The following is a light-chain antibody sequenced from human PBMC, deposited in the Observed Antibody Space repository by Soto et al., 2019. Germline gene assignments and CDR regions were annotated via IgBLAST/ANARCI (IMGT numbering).Light chain of an antibody. CDR1: SSDVGGYNY. Sequence: QSVLTQPRSVSGSPGQSVAISCTGTSSDVGGYNYVSWYRQHPGRAPKLLLYDVTKRPSGVPDRFSGSKSGNRASLTISGLQADDEADYYCCSYAGSYIVVIGGGTKLTVL. J-gene: IGLJ2*01. V-gene: IGLV2-11*01. CDR3: CSYAGSYIVV. CDR2: DVT.